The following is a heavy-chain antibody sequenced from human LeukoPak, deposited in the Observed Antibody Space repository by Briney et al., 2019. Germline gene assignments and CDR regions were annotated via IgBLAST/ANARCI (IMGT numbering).Heavy chain of an antibody. J-gene: IGHJ5*02. CDR3: AHKSTVSRWFDP. V-gene: IGHV2-5*02. Sequence: ESGPTLVNPTQTLTLTCTFSGFSLSTSGVGVGWIRQPPGKALEWLALIYWDDDKRYSPSLKSRLTITKDTSKNQEVLTMTNMDPVDTATYYCAHKSTVSRWFDPWGQGTLVTVSS. CDR2: IYWDDDK. CDR1: GFSLSTSGVG. D-gene: IGHD4-17*01.